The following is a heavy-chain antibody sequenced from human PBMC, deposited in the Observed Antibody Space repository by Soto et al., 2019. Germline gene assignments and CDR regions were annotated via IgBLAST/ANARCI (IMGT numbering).Heavy chain of an antibody. V-gene: IGHV1-3*01. Sequence: ASVKVSCKASGYTFTSYAMHWVRQAPGQRLKWMGWINAGNDNTKYSQKFQGRVSITRDTCASTAYMELSSLRSEDTAVYCCARTPRIAVAVPFDYWGQGTLVTVSS. D-gene: IGHD6-19*01. CDR1: GYTFTSYA. CDR2: INAGNDNT. J-gene: IGHJ4*02. CDR3: ARTPRIAVAVPFDY.